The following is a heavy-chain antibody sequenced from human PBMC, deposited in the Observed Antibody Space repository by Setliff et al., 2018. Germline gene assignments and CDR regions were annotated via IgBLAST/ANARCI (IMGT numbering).Heavy chain of an antibody. J-gene: IGHJ3*02. V-gene: IGHV4-34*01. CDR1: GGSFSGYY. CDR2: INHSGST. Sequence: SETLSLTCAVYGGSFSGYYWSWLRQPPGKGLEWIGEINHSGSTNYNPSLKSRVTISVDTSKNQFSLKLSSVTAADTAVCYCARGWGSGWSKEGAFDIWGQGTMVTVSS. D-gene: IGHD6-19*01. CDR3: ARGWGSGWSKEGAFDI.